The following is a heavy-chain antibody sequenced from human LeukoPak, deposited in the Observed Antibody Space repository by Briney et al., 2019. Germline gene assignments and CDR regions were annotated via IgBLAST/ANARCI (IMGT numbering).Heavy chain of an antibody. J-gene: IGHJ4*02. CDR1: GGSISSSNSY. D-gene: IGHD5-12*01. V-gene: IGHV4-39*02. Sequence: SETLSLTCTVSGGSISSSNSYWGWIRQPPGKGLEWIGSIYYSGNTYYNASLKSQVSISIDTSKNQFSLRLTSVTAADTAVYYCARETTIFDYWGQGTLVTVSS. CDR3: ARETTIFDY. CDR2: IYYSGNT.